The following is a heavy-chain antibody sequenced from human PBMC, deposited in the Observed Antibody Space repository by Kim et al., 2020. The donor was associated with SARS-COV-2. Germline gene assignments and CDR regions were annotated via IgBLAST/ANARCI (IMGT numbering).Heavy chain of an antibody. CDR2: IGSADRT. V-gene: IGHV3-23*01. D-gene: IGHD3-10*02. Sequence: GGSLRLSCAASGFTFSNYGMTWVRQAPGKGLEWVSLIGSADRTFYADSVKGRFTISRDNSKNTLYLQMNSLRADDTAVYHCAKKVVRDHHAFDMWGQGTMVTVSS. CDR1: GFTFSNYG. CDR3: AKKVVRDHHAFDM. J-gene: IGHJ3*02.